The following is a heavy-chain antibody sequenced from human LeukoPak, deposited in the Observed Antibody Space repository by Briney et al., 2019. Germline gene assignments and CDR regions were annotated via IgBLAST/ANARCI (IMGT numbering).Heavy chain of an antibody. D-gene: IGHD5-12*01. CDR2: ISSSSSYI. Sequence: PGGSLRLSCAASGFTFSSYTMKWVRQAPGKGLEGVSSISSSSSYIYYADSVKGRFTISRDNAKNSLYLQMNSLRAEDTAVYYCAREVGYAGVDYWGQGTLVTVSA. CDR1: GFTFSSYT. V-gene: IGHV3-21*01. CDR3: AREVGYAGVDY. J-gene: IGHJ4*02.